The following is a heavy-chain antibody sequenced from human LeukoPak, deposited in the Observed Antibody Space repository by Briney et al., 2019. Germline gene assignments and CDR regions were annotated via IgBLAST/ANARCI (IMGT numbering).Heavy chain of an antibody. V-gene: IGHV4-4*07. Sequence: PSETLSLTCTVSGGTILIYYWSGIRQTAGKGLEWIGRLYPGVGTDYNPSLKSRVTMSVDTSKKQFALKLSAVTAADTAVYYCARLKFYDSTGYSPGHYMDVWGKGTTVTVSS. CDR1: GGTILIYY. D-gene: IGHD3-22*01. J-gene: IGHJ6*03. CDR2: LYPGVGT. CDR3: ARLKFYDSTGYSPGHYMDV.